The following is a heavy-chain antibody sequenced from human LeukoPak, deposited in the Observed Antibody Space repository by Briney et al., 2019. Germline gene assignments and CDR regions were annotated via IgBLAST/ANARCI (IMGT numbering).Heavy chain of an antibody. Sequence: SETLSLTCTVSGDSVTNDFFWGWVRQPPGKELEWIGSFCLGRDTYYRPSLKSRVTISVDTSKNQFSLNLNSVTAADTAVHYCARWASISREPGGFFDHWGQGTLVTVSS. J-gene: IGHJ4*02. CDR3: ARWASISREPGGFFDH. V-gene: IGHV4-38-2*02. D-gene: IGHD1-14*01. CDR1: GDSVTNDFF. CDR2: FCLGRDT.